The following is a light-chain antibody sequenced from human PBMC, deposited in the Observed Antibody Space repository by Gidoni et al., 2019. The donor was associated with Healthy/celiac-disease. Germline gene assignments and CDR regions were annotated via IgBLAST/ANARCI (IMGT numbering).Light chain of an antibody. CDR2: DVS. V-gene: IGLV2-11*01. CDR3: CSYAGSYTFGV. J-gene: IGLJ1*01. CDR1: SSDVGGYIY. Sequence: QSALTQPRSVSGSPGQSVTISCTGTSSDVGGYIYVSWYQQHPGKAPKLMIYDVSKRPSGVPDRFSGSKSGNTASLTISGLQAEDEADYYCCSYAGSYTFGVFGTGTKVTVL.